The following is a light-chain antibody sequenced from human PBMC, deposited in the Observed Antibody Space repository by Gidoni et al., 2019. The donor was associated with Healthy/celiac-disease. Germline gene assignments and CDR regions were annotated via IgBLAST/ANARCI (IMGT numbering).Light chain of an antibody. CDR3: QAWDSSGV. J-gene: IGLJ2*01. CDR1: KLGDKY. V-gene: IGLV3-1*01. CDR2: QDN. Sequence: SYVLPQPPSVSVSPVQTASITCSGDKLGDKYACWYQQKPGPSPVLVIYQDNKRPSGIPERFSGSNLGNTATLTISGTQAMDEADYYCQAWDSSGVFGGGTKLTVL.